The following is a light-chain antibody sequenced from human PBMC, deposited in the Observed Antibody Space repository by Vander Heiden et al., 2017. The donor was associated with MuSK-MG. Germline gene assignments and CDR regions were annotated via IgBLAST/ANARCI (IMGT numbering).Light chain of an antibody. Sequence: DIQMTQSPSSLSASVGDRVTITCQASQDISQYLNWYQQKPGKAPNLLIYDASNLETGVPSRFSGSASGTDFTFTISSLHPEDFTTYYCQRYDHFAITFGQGTPLDIK. V-gene: IGKV1-33*01. CDR1: QDISQY. CDR2: DAS. J-gene: IGKJ5*01. CDR3: QRYDHFAIT.